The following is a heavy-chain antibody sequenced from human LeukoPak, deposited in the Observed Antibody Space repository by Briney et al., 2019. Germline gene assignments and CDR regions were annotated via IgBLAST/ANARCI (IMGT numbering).Heavy chain of an antibody. CDR3: ARERITIFGVVIIPEYGMDV. D-gene: IGHD3-3*01. J-gene: IGHJ6*02. Sequence: GGSLRLSCAASGFTFSSYGMHWVRQAPGKGLEWVAVIWYDGSNKYYADSVKGRFTISRDNSKNTLYLQMNSLRAEDTAVYYCARERITIFGVVIIPEYGMDVWGQGTTVTVSS. CDR1: GFTFSSYG. CDR2: IWYDGSNK. V-gene: IGHV3-33*01.